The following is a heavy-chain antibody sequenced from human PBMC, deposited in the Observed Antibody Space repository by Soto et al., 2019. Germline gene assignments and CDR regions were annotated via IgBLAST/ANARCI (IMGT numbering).Heavy chain of an antibody. CDR3: ARVGSSGWSPDY. Sequence: QVQLQESGPGLAKPSDTLSLTCTVSGGSISGHYWIWIRQPPGEGMEWIGYIFYSGSTTYNNNPSLKSRVTISVDTSKNQFSLRLSSVTAADTSVYYCARVGSSGWSPDYWGQGTLVTVSS. CDR1: GGSISGHY. CDR2: IFYSGSTTY. J-gene: IGHJ4*02. V-gene: IGHV4-59*11. D-gene: IGHD6-19*01.